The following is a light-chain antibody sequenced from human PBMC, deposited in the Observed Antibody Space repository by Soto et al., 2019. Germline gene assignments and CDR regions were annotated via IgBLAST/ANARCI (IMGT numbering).Light chain of an antibody. CDR1: QSVSNNY. J-gene: IGKJ1*01. V-gene: IGKV3-20*01. CDR3: QQYISSPLT. Sequence: EIVLTQSPGTLSLSPGERATLSCRASQSVSNNYLAWYQQKPGQAPRLVIYGASNRATGIPDRFSASGSGTDFSLTISRLEPEDFAVYYCQQYISSPLTFGQGTMVDIK. CDR2: GAS.